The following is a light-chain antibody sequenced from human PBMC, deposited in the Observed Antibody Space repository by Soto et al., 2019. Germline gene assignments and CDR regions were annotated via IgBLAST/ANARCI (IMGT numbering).Light chain of an antibody. Sequence: QSVLTQPPSASGTPGQRVTISCSGSSSNIGSNTVNWYQQLPGTAPKLLIYSNNQRPSGVPDRFSGSKSGTSASLAISGRQSEDEADYYCAAWDDSLNYVFGTGTKVTVL. CDR3: AAWDDSLNYV. J-gene: IGLJ1*01. CDR1: SSNIGSNT. V-gene: IGLV1-44*01. CDR2: SNN.